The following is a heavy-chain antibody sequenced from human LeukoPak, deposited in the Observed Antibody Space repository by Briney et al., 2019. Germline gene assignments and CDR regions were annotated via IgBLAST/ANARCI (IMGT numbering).Heavy chain of an antibody. CDR1: GYTFTSYG. CDR2: INGYSGNT. CDR3: ARDPDSSSRFDP. V-gene: IGHV1-18*01. Sequence: ASVKVSCRASGYTFTSYGISWVRRAPGQGLEWVGWINGYSGNTKYAQKFQGRVTMTTDTSTSTANTELRGLTSDDTAVYYCARDPDSSSRFDPWGQGTLVTVSS. J-gene: IGHJ5*02. D-gene: IGHD6-13*01.